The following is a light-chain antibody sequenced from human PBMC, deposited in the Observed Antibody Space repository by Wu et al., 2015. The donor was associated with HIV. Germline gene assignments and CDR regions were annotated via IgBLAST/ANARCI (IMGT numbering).Light chain of an antibody. CDR3: QQYHNWPPLT. CDR2: DAS. CDR1: RNIDNE. V-gene: IGKV3D-15*01. Sequence: IVLTQSPATLSLPPGDRATLSCRASRNIDNELAWYQQKPGQPPKILVLDASIRATGIPARFGGSGSGTEFTLTISSIQSEDFAVYYCQQYHNWPPLTFGGGTKVEIK. J-gene: IGKJ4*01.